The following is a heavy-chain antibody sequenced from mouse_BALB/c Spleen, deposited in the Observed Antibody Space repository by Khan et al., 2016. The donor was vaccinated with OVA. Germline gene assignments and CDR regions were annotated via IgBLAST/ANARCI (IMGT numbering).Heavy chain of an antibody. CDR1: GYSITSDYA. CDR2: INYSGST. D-gene: IGHD2-14*01. Sequence: EVQLQESGPGLVKPSQSLSLTCTVTGYSITSDYAWNWIRQFPGNKLEWMGYINYSGSTSYNPSLKSRISIPRDTSKHQFFLQLNSVTTEDTATYYCARGVRLTYWGQGTLVTVSA. V-gene: IGHV3-2*02. J-gene: IGHJ3*01. CDR3: ARGVRLTY.